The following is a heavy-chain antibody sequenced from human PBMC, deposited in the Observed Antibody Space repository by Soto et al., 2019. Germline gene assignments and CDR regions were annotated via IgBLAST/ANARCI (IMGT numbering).Heavy chain of an antibody. CDR2: ISGSGGST. CDR3: AKDVSVTTGAYYYYGMDV. J-gene: IGHJ6*02. D-gene: IGHD4-4*01. CDR1: GFTFSSHA. Sequence: GGSLRLSCAASGFTFSSHAMSWVRQAPGNALEWVSAISGSGGSTYYADSVKGRFTISRDNSKNTLYLQMNSLRAEDTAVYYCAKDVSVTTGAYYYYGMDVWGQGTTVTVSS. V-gene: IGHV3-23*01.